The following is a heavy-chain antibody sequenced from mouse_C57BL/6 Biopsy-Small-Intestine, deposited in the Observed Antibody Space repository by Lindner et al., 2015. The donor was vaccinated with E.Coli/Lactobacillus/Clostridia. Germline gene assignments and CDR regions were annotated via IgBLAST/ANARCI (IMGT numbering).Heavy chain of an antibody. CDR3: ARESVTGHSFDI. J-gene: IGHJ3*01. Sequence: SVKVSCKASGYTFTGLMHWVRQAPGQGLEWMAWINPKTGGTRYVQRFEGRVTVTRDTSISTVSMELSSLTSDDTAVYYCARESVTGHSFDIWGQGTVVTVSS. V-gene: IGHV1-72*04. D-gene: IGHD2-12*01. CDR1: GYTFTGL. CDR2: INPKTGGT.